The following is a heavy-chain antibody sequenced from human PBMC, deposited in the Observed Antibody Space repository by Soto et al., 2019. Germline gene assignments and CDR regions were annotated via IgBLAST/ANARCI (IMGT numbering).Heavy chain of an antibody. CDR3: ARGLFWVRGLDHYFYGMDV. V-gene: IGHV4-4*02. D-gene: IGHD3-16*01. J-gene: IGHJ6*02. CDR2: IYHSGST. CDR1: GGSISSSNW. Sequence: SETLSLTCAVSGGSISSSNWWSWVRQPPGEGLEWIGEIYHSGSTTYDPSLESRVTISVDKSKNQFSLKLSPVTAADTAVYYCARGLFWVRGLDHYFYGMDVWGQGTPVTVSS.